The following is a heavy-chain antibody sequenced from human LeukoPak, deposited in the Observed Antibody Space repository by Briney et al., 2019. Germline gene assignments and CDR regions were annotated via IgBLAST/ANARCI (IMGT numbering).Heavy chain of an antibody. Sequence: SSETLSLTCTVSGVSISSHYWSWIRQPPGKGLEWIGYIYYSGSTNYNPSLKSRVTISVDTSMNQFSLKLSSVTAADTAVYYCARTDTAMAASDWFDPWGQGTLVTVSS. V-gene: IGHV4-59*11. CDR1: GVSISSHY. CDR3: ARTDTAMAASDWFDP. J-gene: IGHJ5*02. D-gene: IGHD5-18*01. CDR2: IYYSGST.